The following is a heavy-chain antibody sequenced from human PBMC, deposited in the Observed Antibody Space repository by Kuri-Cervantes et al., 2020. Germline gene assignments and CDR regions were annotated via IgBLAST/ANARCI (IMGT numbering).Heavy chain of an antibody. CDR2: IISRSSAF. D-gene: IGHD3-22*01. J-gene: IGHJ6*03. CDR3: ATPPVVGWLLDNNYYYYIDF. CDR1: YY. Sequence: YYINWIRQAPGKGLECVPCIISRSSAFNYADYLKGRFTISRDNAKNSLSLQMNRLRAEDTAVYYCATPPVVGWLLDNNYYYYIDFWGKGTTVTVSS. V-gene: IGHV3-11*04.